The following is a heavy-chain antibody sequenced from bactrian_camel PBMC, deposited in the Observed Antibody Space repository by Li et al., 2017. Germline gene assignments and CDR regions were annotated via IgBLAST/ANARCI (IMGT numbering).Heavy chain of an antibody. CDR1: GFTFSRYA. J-gene: IGHJ4*01. V-gene: IGHV3S31*01. CDR2: INSAST. Sequence: VQLVESGGDLVQPGGSLRLSCAASGFTFSRYAMTWVRQAPGKGLEWVSTINSASTFYADSVKGRFTISRDNAKNTLYLQLNSLKTEDTAMYYCAKRRPWHQNWGQGTQVTVS. D-gene: IGHD7*01. CDR3: AKRRPWHQN.